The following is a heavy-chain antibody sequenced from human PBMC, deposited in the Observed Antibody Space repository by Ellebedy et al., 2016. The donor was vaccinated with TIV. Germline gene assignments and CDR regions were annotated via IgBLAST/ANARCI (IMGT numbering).Heavy chain of an antibody. Sequence: GGSLRLSCAASGFTFSNAWMSWVRQAPGKGLEWLAIIWFDGNTKYYADSVRGRFTISRDDSKNTVYLQMNSLRAEDTAVFYCAKSLWFDGYDSFDSWGQGTLVTVSA. CDR3: AKSLWFDGYDSFDS. CDR1: GFTFSNAW. D-gene: IGHD5-12*01. J-gene: IGHJ4*02. V-gene: IGHV3-33*06. CDR2: IWFDGNTK.